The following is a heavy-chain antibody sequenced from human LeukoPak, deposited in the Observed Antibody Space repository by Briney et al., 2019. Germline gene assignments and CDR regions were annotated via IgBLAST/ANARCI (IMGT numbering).Heavy chain of an antibody. J-gene: IGHJ1*01. Sequence: PGGSLRLSCAASGFTFRDYSMNWVRQAPGKGLEWVSSISRNSRHVYYGGSVWGRFTISRDDARSFLFLEMNSLRADDMAVYYCVRDFMGMGGTTAYLHYWGQGTLVTVSS. CDR2: ISRNSRHV. CDR1: GFTFRDYS. V-gene: IGHV3-21*01. D-gene: IGHD1-26*01. CDR3: VRDFMGMGGTTAYLHY.